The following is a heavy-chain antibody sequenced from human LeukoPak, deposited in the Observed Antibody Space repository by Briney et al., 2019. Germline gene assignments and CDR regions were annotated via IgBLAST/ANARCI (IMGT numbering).Heavy chain of an antibody. Sequence: GGSLRLSCVASGFTFSAYAMHWVRQAPGKGLEWVSLISGDGTSTYYADSVKGRFTISRDNSKNSLYLQVNSLRTDDTALYYCAKGSQWLIHYWGQGTLVTVSS. J-gene: IGHJ4*02. CDR2: ISGDGTST. D-gene: IGHD6-19*01. V-gene: IGHV3-43*02. CDR3: AKGSQWLIHY. CDR1: GFTFSAYA.